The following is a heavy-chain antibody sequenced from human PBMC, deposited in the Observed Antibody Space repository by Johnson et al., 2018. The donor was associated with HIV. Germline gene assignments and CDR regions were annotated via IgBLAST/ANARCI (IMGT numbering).Heavy chain of an antibody. D-gene: IGHD2-2*02. CDR2: IKQDGSEK. J-gene: IGHJ3*02. Sequence: VQLVESGGGLVQPGTSLRLSCTASGFAFSSYAMHWVRQAPGKGLEWVANIKQDGSEKYYGDSVKGRFPFSRDNAKHSLYLQMNSLRAEDMAVYYCATRDPTYRPGVFDIWGQGTMVTVSS. CDR3: ATRDPTYRPGVFDI. CDR1: GFAFSSYA. V-gene: IGHV3-7*01.